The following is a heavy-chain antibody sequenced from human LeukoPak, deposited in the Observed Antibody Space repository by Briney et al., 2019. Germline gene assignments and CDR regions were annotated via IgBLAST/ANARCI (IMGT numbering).Heavy chain of an antibody. CDR2: INHSGST. J-gene: IGHJ4*02. CDR1: GGSFSGYY. D-gene: IGHD5-12*01. Sequence: SETLSLTCAVYGGSFSGYYWSWIRQPPGKGLEWIGEINHSGSTNYNPSLKGRVTISVDTSKNQFSLKLSSVTAADTAVYYCAERGYSGYDEVVFDYWGQGTLVTVSS. CDR3: AERGYSGYDEVVFDY. V-gene: IGHV4-34*01.